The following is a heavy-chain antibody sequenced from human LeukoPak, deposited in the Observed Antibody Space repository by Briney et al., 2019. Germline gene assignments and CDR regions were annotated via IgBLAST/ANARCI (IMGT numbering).Heavy chain of an antibody. V-gene: IGHV3-33*08. CDR3: ARRWRTYYYGMDV. J-gene: IGHJ6*02. D-gene: IGHD4-23*01. CDR1: GFTFSSYA. CDR2: IWYDGSNK. Sequence: GGSLRLSCAASGFTFSSYAMSWVRQAPGKGLEWVAVIWYDGSNKYYADSVKGRFTISRDNSKNTLYLQMNSLRAEDTAVYYCARRWRTYYYGMDVWGQGTTVTVSS.